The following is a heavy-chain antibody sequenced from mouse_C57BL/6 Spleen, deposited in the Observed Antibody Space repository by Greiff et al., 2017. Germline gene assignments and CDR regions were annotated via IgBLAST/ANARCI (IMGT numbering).Heavy chain of an antibody. CDR1: GYAFSSSW. CDR3: ARSFITTVSAY. V-gene: IGHV1-82*01. D-gene: IGHD1-1*01. J-gene: IGHJ3*01. Sequence: VQLQESGPELVKPGASVKISCKASGYAFSSSWMNWVKQRPGKGLEWIGRIYPGDGDTNYNGKFKGKATLTADKSSSTAYMQLSSLTSEDSAVYFCARSFITTVSAYWGQGTLVTVSA. CDR2: IYPGDGDT.